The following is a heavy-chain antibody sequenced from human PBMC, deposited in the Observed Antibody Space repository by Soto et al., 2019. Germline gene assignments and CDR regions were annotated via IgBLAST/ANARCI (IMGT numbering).Heavy chain of an antibody. CDR2: IIPIFGTA. Sequence: QVQLVQSGAEVKKPGSSVKVSCKASGGTFSSYAISWVRQAPGQGLEWMGGIIPIFGTANYAQKFQGRVTITADESKRTVYMEESSLRAEDTAVCYLAGSYDSSGYYYKWVYWGQGTLVTVSS. CDR1: GGTFSSYA. D-gene: IGHD3-22*01. J-gene: IGHJ4*02. V-gene: IGHV1-69*01. CDR3: AGSYDSSGYYYKWVY.